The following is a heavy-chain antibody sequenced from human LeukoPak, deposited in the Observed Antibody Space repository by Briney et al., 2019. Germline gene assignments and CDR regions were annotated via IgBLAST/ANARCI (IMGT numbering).Heavy chain of an antibody. J-gene: IGHJ4*02. CDR2: ISWNSGSI. D-gene: IGHD2-21*02. V-gene: IGHV3-9*01. CDR3: AKDSGRNCGGDCFPYYFDY. CDR1: GFTFDDYA. Sequence: PGGSLRLSCAASGFTFDDYAMHWVRQAPGKGLEWVSGISWNSGSIGYADSVKGRFTISRDNAKNSLYLQMNSLRAEDTALYYCAKDSGRNCGGDCFPYYFDYWGQGTLVTVSS.